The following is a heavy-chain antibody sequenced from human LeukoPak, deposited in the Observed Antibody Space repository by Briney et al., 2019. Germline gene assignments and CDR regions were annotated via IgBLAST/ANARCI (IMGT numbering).Heavy chain of an antibody. V-gene: IGHV4-39*07. CDR1: GSSISSSDFY. CDR2: IYYSGST. D-gene: IGHD3-22*01. J-gene: IGHJ4*02. Sequence: SETLSLTCTVSGSSISSSDFYWGWLRQTPEKGLEWIGHIYYSGSTYYNPSLESRVTLSVDTSKNQFSLKLSSVTAADTAVYYCARDLAVLGYFHFDYWGQGTLVTVSS. CDR3: ARDLAVLGYFHFDY.